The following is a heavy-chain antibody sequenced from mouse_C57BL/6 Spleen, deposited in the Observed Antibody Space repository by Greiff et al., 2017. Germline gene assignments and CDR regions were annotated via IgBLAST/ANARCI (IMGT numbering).Heavy chain of an antibody. J-gene: IGHJ1*03. CDR3: ARGVYYSNSWYCDV. CDR2: IYPGDGDT. V-gene: IGHV1-80*01. CDR1: GYAFSSYW. Sequence: QVQLQQSGAELVKPGASVKISCKASGYAFSSYWMNWVKQRPGQGLEWIGQIYPGDGDTNYNGKFKGKATLTADKSSSTAYMQLSSLTSEDSAVYFCARGVYYSNSWYCDVGGTGTTVTVSS. D-gene: IGHD2-5*01.